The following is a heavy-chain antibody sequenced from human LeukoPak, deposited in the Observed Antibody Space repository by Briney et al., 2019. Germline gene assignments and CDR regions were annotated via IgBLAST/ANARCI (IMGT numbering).Heavy chain of an antibody. Sequence: PGGSLRLSCAASGFTFSSYAMHWVRQAPGKGLEYVPAISSNGGSTYYANSVKGRFTISRDNSKNTLYLQMGSLRAEDMAVYYCARGDTTFDYWGQGTLVTVSS. V-gene: IGHV3-64*01. CDR2: ISSNGGST. D-gene: IGHD1-1*01. CDR3: ARGDTTFDY. J-gene: IGHJ4*02. CDR1: GFTFSSYA.